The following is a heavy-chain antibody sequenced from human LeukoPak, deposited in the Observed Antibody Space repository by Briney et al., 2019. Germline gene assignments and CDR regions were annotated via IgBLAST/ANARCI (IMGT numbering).Heavy chain of an antibody. V-gene: IGHV4-59*01. J-gene: IGHJ5*02. CDR1: GGSIGLYH. D-gene: IGHD3-10*01. CDR3: ARDRAAGSDWLDP. CDR2: IYYNGST. Sequence: SETLSLTCTVSGGSIGLYHWTWIRQPPGKGLEWIGYIYYNGSTKYNQSLKSRVTISLDTSKNQSSLRLSSVTAADTAVYYCARDRAAGSDWLDPWGQGTLVTVSS.